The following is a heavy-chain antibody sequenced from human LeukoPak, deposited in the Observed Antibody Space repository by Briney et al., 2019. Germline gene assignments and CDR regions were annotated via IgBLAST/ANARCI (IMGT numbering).Heavy chain of an antibody. CDR2: INHSGST. Sequence: SETLSLTCAVYGGSFSGYYWSWIRQPPGMGLEWIGEINHSGSTNYNPSLKSRVTISVDTSKNQFSLKLSSVTAADTAVYYCARVVPATKWSNWFDPWGQGTLVTVSS. D-gene: IGHD2-2*01. CDR1: GGSFSGYY. J-gene: IGHJ5*02. V-gene: IGHV4-34*01. CDR3: ARVVPATKWSNWFDP.